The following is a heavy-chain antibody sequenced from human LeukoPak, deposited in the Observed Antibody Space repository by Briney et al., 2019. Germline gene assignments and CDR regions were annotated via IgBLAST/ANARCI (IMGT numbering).Heavy chain of an antibody. J-gene: IGHJ4*02. CDR3: ATETMGRHYDY. D-gene: IGHD1-14*01. Sequence: PGGPLRLSCAAPGITFSACGSNWGGQAPGKGLEWGSSIGPAGTDRDYAGSVRGRFPISTDNPKDSMYRQVDSLRDEDKAVYYCATETMGRHYDYWGQGTLLTVSS. CDR1: GITFSACG. CDR2: IGPAGTDR. V-gene: IGHV3-21*01.